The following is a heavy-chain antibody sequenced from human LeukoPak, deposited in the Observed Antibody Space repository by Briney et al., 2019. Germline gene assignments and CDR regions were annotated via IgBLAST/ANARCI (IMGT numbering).Heavy chain of an antibody. Sequence: SGTPSLTCTFSGGSLSSFYWKWVPDPPGEGPGGIWYIYYSGSTYYNPPLKSRVTISVDTSKNQFSLKLSSVTAADTAVYYCAKIRKGGVSDFDYWGQGTLVTVSS. CDR3: AKIRKGGVSDFDY. CDR1: GGSLSSFY. V-gene: IGHV4-59*04. CDR2: IYYSGST. J-gene: IGHJ4*02. D-gene: IGHD3-16*01.